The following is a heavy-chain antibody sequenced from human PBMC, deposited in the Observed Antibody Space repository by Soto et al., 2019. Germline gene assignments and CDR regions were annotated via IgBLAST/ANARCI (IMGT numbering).Heavy chain of an antibody. CDR1: GYTFTSYG. D-gene: IGHD3-3*01. Sequence: ASVKVSCKASGYTFTSYGISWVRQAPGQGLEWMGWISAYNGNTNYAQKLQGRVTMTTDTSTSTAYMELRSLRSDDTAVYYCAATYYDFWSGYSLPYYYYGMDVWGQ. CDR3: AATYYDFWSGYSLPYYYYGMDV. V-gene: IGHV1-18*01. CDR2: ISAYNGNT. J-gene: IGHJ6*02.